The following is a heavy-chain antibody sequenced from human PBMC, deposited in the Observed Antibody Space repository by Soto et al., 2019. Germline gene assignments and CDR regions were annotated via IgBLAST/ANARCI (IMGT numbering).Heavy chain of an antibody. Sequence: SETLSLTCTVSGGSISSSSYYWGWIRQPPGKGLEWIGSIYYSGSTYYNPSLKSRVTISVDTSKNQFSLKLSSVTAADTAVYYCARTHGIVVVPAAIIFDYWGQGTLVTVSS. CDR3: ARTHGIVVVPAAIIFDY. D-gene: IGHD2-2*01. V-gene: IGHV4-39*01. CDR2: IYYSGST. J-gene: IGHJ4*02. CDR1: GGSISSSSYY.